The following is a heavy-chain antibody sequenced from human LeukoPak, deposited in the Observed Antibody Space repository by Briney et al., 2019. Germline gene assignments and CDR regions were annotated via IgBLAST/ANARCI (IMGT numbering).Heavy chain of an antibody. Sequence: GGSLRLSCAASGFAFSNQAMGWVRQASGKGLEWVSVISDSGDITYYADSVKGRFTISRDNSRNTLFLQMNSLRAEDTAVYYCAKDARRTSGWYFFDYWGQGTLVTVSS. CDR1: GFAFSNQA. CDR2: ISDSGDIT. CDR3: AKDARRTSGWYFFDY. V-gene: IGHV3-23*01. J-gene: IGHJ4*02. D-gene: IGHD6-19*01.